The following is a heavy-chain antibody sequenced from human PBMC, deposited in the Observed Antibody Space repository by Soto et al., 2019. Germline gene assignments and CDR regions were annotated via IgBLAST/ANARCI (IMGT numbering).Heavy chain of an antibody. CDR1: GFTFSSYA. Sequence: EVQLLESGGGLVQPEGSLRLSCAASGFTFSSYAMSWVRQAPGKGLEWVSAISGSGGSTYYADSVKGRFTISRDNSKNTLYLQMNSLRAEDTAVYYCAKDRYYDFWSGPPKLDYWGQGTLVTVSS. V-gene: IGHV3-23*01. CDR2: ISGSGGST. D-gene: IGHD3-3*01. J-gene: IGHJ4*02. CDR3: AKDRYYDFWSGPPKLDY.